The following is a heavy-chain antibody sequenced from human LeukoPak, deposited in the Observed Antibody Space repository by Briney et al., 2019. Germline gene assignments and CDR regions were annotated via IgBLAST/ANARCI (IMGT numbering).Heavy chain of an antibody. CDR3: AKDGGVNWGNWFDS. J-gene: IGHJ5*01. D-gene: IGHD3-16*01. CDR1: GFTFSNYG. V-gene: IGHV3-23*01. Sequence: GGSLRLSCAAPGFTFSNYGMSWVRQAPGQGLEWVSTISDSGGIAYYADSVKGRFTISRDNSRSTLYLQMNSPRAEDTAEYYCAKDGGVNWGNWFDSWGQGTLVTVSS. CDR2: ISDSGGIA.